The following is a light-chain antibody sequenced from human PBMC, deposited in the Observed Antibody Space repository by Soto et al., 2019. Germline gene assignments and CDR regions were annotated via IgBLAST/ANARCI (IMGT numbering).Light chain of an antibody. Sequence: IVLTQSPGSLSLSPGERATLSCRASQSITGRSLAWYQQKPGQAPRLLISSISNRATGIPDRFSGSGSGADFTTTITRPQPEDFAVYYCQQYQNSRTFGQGTKVDIK. J-gene: IGKJ1*01. CDR2: SIS. V-gene: IGKV3-20*01. CDR1: QSITGRS. CDR3: QQYQNSRT.